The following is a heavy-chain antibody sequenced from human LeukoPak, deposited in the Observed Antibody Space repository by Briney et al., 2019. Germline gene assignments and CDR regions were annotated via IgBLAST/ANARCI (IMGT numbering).Heavy chain of an antibody. J-gene: IGHJ4*02. CDR1: GGSISNYY. Sequence: PSETLSLTCTVSGGSISNYYWSWIRQPPGKGLEWMGYISYSGSTNYNPSLKSRVTISVDTSRNQFSLKLTSVTAADTAVYYCARVGRGDHTWGSYSFDYWGQGTLVTVFS. V-gene: IGHV4-59*01. D-gene: IGHD3-16*01. CDR3: ARVGRGDHTWGSYSFDY. CDR2: ISYSGST.